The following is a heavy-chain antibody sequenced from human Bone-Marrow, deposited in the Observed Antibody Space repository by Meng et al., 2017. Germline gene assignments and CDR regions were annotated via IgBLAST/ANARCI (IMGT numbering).Heavy chain of an antibody. CDR1: GFSLSTSGMC. D-gene: IGHD2-15*01. J-gene: IGHJ4*01. Sequence: SGPTLVTPTPTLTLTCAYSGFSLSTSGMCVRWIRPPPRKALEWLAHIDWDDDKYYSTTLKTKLTISKDTSKNQVVLTMTNMDPVDPATYYWARGGDSRPFDDWGQGTRVTVSS. CDR3: ARGGDSRPFDD. CDR2: IDWDDDK. V-gene: IGHV2-70*01.